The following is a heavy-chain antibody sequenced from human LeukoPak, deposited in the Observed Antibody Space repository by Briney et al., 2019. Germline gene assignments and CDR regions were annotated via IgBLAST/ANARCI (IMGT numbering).Heavy chain of an antibody. Sequence: PGGSLRLSCAASGFTFSSYAMHWVRQAPGKGLEWVAVISYDGSNKYYADSVKGRFTISRDNSKNTLYLQMNSLRAEDTAVYYCARDFLYYQVATIRRFDYWGQGTLVTVSS. J-gene: IGHJ4*02. CDR3: ARDFLYYQVATIRRFDY. CDR1: GFTFSSYA. V-gene: IGHV3-30-3*01. CDR2: ISYDGSNK. D-gene: IGHD5-12*01.